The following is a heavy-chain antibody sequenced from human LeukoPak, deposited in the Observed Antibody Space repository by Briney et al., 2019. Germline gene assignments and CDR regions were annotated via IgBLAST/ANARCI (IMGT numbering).Heavy chain of an antibody. D-gene: IGHD4-17*01. V-gene: IGHV3-23*01. CDR2: ISGSGGST. CDR1: GFTFSSYA. Sequence: QPGGSLRLSCAASGFTFSSYAMSWVRQAPGKGLEWVSAISGSGGSTYYADAVKVRFTISRDNSKNTLYLQMNSLRAEDTAVYYCAKDLYGDSRGAFDIWGQGTMVTVSS. J-gene: IGHJ3*02. CDR3: AKDLYGDSRGAFDI.